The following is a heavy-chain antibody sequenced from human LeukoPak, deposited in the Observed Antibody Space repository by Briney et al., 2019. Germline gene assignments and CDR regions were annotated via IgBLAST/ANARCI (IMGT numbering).Heavy chain of an antibody. Sequence: ASVKVSCKASGYTFTSYAMNWVRQAPGQGLEWMGWINTNTGNPTYAQGFTGRFVFSLDTSVSTAYLQISSLKAEDTAVYYCARDVSYYHYYGMDVWGQGTTVTVSS. CDR1: GYTFTSYA. CDR2: INTNTGNP. CDR3: ARDVSYYHYYGMDV. V-gene: IGHV7-4-1*02. J-gene: IGHJ6*02.